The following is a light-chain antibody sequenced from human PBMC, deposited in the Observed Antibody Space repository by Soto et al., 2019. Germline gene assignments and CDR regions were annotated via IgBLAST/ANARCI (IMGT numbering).Light chain of an antibody. CDR1: QSVSSY. CDR2: DAS. Sequence: EIVLTQSPATLSLSPGERATLSCRASQSVSSYLAWYQQKPGQAPRLLIYDASNRATGIPARFSGSGSGTDFTLTISSLEPEDLSVYCGQQRSHLPPLTFGGGTNVEIK. V-gene: IGKV3-11*01. CDR3: QQRSHLPPLT. J-gene: IGKJ4*01.